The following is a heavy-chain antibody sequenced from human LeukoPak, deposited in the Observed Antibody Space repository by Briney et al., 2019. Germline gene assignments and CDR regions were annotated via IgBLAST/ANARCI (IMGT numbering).Heavy chain of an antibody. CDR1: GYTFTAYG. V-gene: IGHV1-18*01. CDR3: ARDRLTYYSGSGSDF. J-gene: IGHJ4*02. CDR2: ISVYNGNT. Sequence: ASVKVSCKASGYTFTAYGISWVRQAPGQGLEWMGWISVYNGNTNYTPKLQGRVTMTTDTSTSTAYMELRSLRSDDTAVYYYARDRLTYYSGSGSDFWGQGTLVTVSS. D-gene: IGHD3-10*01.